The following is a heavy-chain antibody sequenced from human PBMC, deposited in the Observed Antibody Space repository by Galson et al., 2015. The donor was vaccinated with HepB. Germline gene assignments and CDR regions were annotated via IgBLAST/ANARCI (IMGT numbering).Heavy chain of an antibody. CDR3: ARDETTMARGVIHKWYSGY. V-gene: IGHV3-20*04. CDR1: GFIFDDYD. D-gene: IGHD3-10*01. CDR2: INWNGGDT. Sequence: LRLSCAATGFIFDDYDMSWVRQVPGKGLEWVSGINWNGGDTDYADSVKGRFTISRDNAEDSLYLQMNSLRAEDTALYYCARDETTMARGVIHKWYSGYWGQGILVTVSS. J-gene: IGHJ4*02.